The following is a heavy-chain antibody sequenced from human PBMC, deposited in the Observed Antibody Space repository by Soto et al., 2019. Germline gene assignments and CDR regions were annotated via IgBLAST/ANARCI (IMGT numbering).Heavy chain of an antibody. Sequence: TLSPTCTVAGGSISCGCYYWSWIRQHPGKGLEWIGYIYYSGSTYYNPSLKSRVTISVDTSKNQFSLKLSSVTAADTAVYYCARDWAYYYDSSGYPGAFDIWGQGTMVTVSS. CDR2: IYYSGST. D-gene: IGHD3-22*01. CDR1: GGSISCGCYY. V-gene: IGHV4-31*03. J-gene: IGHJ3*02. CDR3: ARDWAYYYDSSGYPGAFDI.